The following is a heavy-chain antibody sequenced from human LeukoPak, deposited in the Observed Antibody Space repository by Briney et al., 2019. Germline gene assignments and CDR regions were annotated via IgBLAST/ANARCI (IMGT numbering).Heavy chain of an antibody. CDR3: ARKKKPQYYYYYGMDV. V-gene: IGHV7-4-1*02. CDR2: INTNTGNP. D-gene: IGHD1-14*01. CDR1: GYTFTSYA. Sequence: ASVKVSCKASGYTFTSYAMNWVRQAPGQGLEWMGWINTNTGNPTYAQGFTGRFVFSLDTSVSTAYLQISSLKAEDTAVYYCARKKKPQYYYYYGMDVWGQGTTVTVSS. J-gene: IGHJ6*02.